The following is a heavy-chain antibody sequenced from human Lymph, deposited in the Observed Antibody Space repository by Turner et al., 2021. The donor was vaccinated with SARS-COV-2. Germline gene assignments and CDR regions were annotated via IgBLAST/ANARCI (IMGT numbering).Heavy chain of an antibody. CDR3: AKSPLGEDYFDY. CDR1: GFTFGNYA. CDR2: SSGSGART. J-gene: IGHJ4*02. V-gene: IGHV3-23*01. D-gene: IGHD3-16*01. Sequence: EVQLLESGGDLVQPGGSLRLSCAAYGFTFGNYAMSWVRQAPGKGLEWVSDSSGSGARTYYADSVKGRFTISRDNSKNTLFLQMNSLRADDTAIYYCAKSPLGEDYFDYWGQGTLVTVSS.